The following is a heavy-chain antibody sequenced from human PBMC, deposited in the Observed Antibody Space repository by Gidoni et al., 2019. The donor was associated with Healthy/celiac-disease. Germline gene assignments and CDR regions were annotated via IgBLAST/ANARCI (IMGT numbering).Heavy chain of an antibody. D-gene: IGHD6-6*01. CDR1: AYNFTSYY. Sequence: QVQLVQSGAEVKKPGASVKVSCKASAYNFTSYYIPWVRQAPGQGLEWMGIINPSGGSTSYAQKFQGRVTMTRDTSTSTVYMELSSLRSEDTAVYYCASAVAASIIAARDYYGMDVWGQGTTVTVSS. J-gene: IGHJ6*02. CDR3: ASAVAASIIAARDYYGMDV. V-gene: IGHV1-46*01. CDR2: INPSGGST.